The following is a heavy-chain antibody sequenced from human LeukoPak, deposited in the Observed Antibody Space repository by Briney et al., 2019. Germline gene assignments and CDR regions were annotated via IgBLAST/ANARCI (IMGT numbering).Heavy chain of an antibody. CDR1: GFTFSSYK. CDR3: ARDPKYSNSWFFDY. CDR2: ISSSGSTI. Sequence: GGSLRLSCAASGFTFSSYKMNWVRQAPGKGLDWVSYISSSGSTIYYADSVKGRFTISRDNAKNSLYLQMNSLRAEDTAVYYCARDPKYSNSWFFDYWGQGTLVTVSS. J-gene: IGHJ4*02. D-gene: IGHD6-13*01. V-gene: IGHV3-48*03.